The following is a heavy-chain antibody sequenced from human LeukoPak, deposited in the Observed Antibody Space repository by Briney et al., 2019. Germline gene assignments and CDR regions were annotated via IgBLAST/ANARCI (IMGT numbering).Heavy chain of an antibody. D-gene: IGHD5-18*01. CDR1: GFTVSSNY. CDR2: IYSGGST. Sequence: PGGSLRLSCAASGFTVSSNYMSWVRQAPGKGLEWVSVIYSGGSTYYADSVKGRFTISRDNSKNTLYLQMNSLRAEDTAVYYCARETWIQLWLGFDYWGQGTLVTVSS. J-gene: IGHJ4*02. V-gene: IGHV3-53*01. CDR3: ARETWIQLWLGFDY.